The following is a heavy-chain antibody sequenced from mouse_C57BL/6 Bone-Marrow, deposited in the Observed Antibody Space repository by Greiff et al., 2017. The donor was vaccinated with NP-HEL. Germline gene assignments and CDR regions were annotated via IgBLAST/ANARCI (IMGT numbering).Heavy chain of an antibody. CDR3: ARPGYYGSSWGDY. V-gene: IGHV5-17*01. CDR2: ISSGSSTI. Sequence: EVMLVESGGGLVKPGGSLKLSCAASGFTFSDYGMHWVRQAPEKGLEWVAYISSGSSTIYYADTVKGRFTISRDNAKNTLFLQMTSLRSEDTAMYYCARPGYYGSSWGDYWGQGTTLTVSS. D-gene: IGHD1-1*01. CDR1: GFTFSDYG. J-gene: IGHJ2*01.